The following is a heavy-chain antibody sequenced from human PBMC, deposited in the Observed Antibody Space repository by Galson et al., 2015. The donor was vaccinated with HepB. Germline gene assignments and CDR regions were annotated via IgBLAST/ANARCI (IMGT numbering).Heavy chain of an antibody. D-gene: IGHD3-22*01. CDR2: ISSSSTYI. CDR1: GFTFSLYS. Sequence: SLRLSCAAPGFTFSLYSMNWVRQAPGKGLEWVSSISSSSTYIYYADSLKGRFTISRDNAKNSLFLQMNSLRAEDTAVYYCARDYGEYYESSGYYSSNFDYWGQGTLVTVSS. V-gene: IGHV3-21*01. CDR3: ARDYGEYYESSGYYSSNFDY. J-gene: IGHJ4*02.